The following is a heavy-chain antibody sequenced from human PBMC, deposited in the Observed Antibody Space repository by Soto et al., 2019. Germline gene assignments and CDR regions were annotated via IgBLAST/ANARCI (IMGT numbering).Heavy chain of an antibody. V-gene: IGHV3-9*01. Sequence: EVQLVESGGGLVQPGRSLRLSCAASGFTFDDYAMHWVRQAPGKGLEWVSGISWNSGSIGYADSVKGRFTISRDNAKNSLYLQMNSLRAEDTALYYCAKDTGPTLLGAVAAPMDYWGQGTLVTVSS. D-gene: IGHD6-19*01. CDR3: AKDTGPTLLGAVAAPMDY. J-gene: IGHJ4*02. CDR1: GFTFDDYA. CDR2: ISWNSGSI.